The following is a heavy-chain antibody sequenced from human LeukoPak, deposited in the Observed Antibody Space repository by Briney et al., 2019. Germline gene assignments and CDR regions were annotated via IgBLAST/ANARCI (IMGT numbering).Heavy chain of an antibody. CDR3: ARNPPRTGDFNS. CDR2: INPSSGST. Sequence: ASVKVSCKASGYTFTSYYMHWVRQAPGQGLEWMGIINPSSGSTSYAQKFQGRVTMTRDTSTSTVYMELSSLRSEDTAVYYCARNPPRTGDFNSWGQGALVTVSS. D-gene: IGHD7-27*01. V-gene: IGHV1-46*01. J-gene: IGHJ4*02. CDR1: GYTFTSYY.